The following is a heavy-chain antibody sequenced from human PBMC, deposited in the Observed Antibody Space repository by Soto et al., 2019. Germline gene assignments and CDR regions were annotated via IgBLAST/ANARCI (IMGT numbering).Heavy chain of an antibody. Sequence: MIRGHACGLNVKSVGIGWGRLVTGKGLEWMGWISAYNGNTNYAQKLQGRVTMTTDTSTSTAYMELRSLRSDDTAVYYCARDQDLYYYDSSGYQRYYGMDVWGQGTTVTVSS. D-gene: IGHD3-22*01. V-gene: IGHV1-18*01. CDR1: GLNVKSVG. J-gene: IGHJ6*02. CDR2: ISAYNGNT. CDR3: ARDQDLYYYDSSGYQRYYGMDV.